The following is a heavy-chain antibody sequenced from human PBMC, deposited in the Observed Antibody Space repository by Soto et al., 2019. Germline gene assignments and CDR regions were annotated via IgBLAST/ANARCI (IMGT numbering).Heavy chain of an antibody. J-gene: IGHJ4*02. D-gene: IGHD1-26*01. CDR2: FSGSGGST. CDR1: GLTFSGYA. Sequence: EVQLLESGGGLVQPGGSLRPPFAASGLTFSGYALRWVPKAPGKGLEWVPAFSGSGGSTYYADSVKGRFTISRDNSKNTLYLQMNSLRAEDTAVYYCARRGSGSYYDYWGQGTLVTVSS. V-gene: IGHV3-23*01. CDR3: ARRGSGSYYDY.